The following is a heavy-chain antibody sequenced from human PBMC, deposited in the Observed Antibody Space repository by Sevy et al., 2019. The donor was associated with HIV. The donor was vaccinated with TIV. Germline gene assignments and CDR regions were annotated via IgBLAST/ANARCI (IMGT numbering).Heavy chain of an antibody. V-gene: IGHV3-23*01. CDR2: ISGSGYAT. CDR3: AKDRVTVFGVVVTFDS. CDR1: GFTFDSYA. D-gene: IGHD3-3*01. Sequence: GGSLRLSCAASGFTFDSYAMHWVRQVAGKGLEWVSTISGSGYATYYAHSVKGRFIISRDTSRNTLYLQMNSLRVEDSAAYFCAKDRVTVFGVVVTFDSWGQGSLVTVSS. J-gene: IGHJ4*02.